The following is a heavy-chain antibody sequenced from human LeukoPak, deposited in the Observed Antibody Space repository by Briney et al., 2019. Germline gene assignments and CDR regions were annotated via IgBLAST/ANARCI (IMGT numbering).Heavy chain of an antibody. J-gene: IGHJ4*02. CDR3: AGLGSSWTFDY. Sequence: GGSLRLSCVASGFTFRSYGMNWVRQAPGKGLEWVAVIWYDGSHRYYADSVKGRFTISRDNSKNTLYLQMDSLRAEDTAVYYCAGLGSSWTFDYWGQGTLVTVSS. CDR2: IWYDGSHR. V-gene: IGHV3-33*01. D-gene: IGHD6-13*01. CDR1: GFTFRSYG.